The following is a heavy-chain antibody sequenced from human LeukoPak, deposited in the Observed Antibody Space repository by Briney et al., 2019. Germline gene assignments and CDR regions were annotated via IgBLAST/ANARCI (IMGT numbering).Heavy chain of an antibody. Sequence: GGSLRLSCAATGFSFRDRYMSWIRQAPGKGMEWVAYISPNSDNIHYADSVKGRFTISRDNAKNSLFLQVNSLRAEDTAVYYCARTSAWILGYDYWGQGTLVTVSS. CDR3: ARTSAWILGYDY. CDR2: ISPNSDNI. V-gene: IGHV3-11*04. CDR1: GFSFRDRY. J-gene: IGHJ4*02. D-gene: IGHD5-18*01.